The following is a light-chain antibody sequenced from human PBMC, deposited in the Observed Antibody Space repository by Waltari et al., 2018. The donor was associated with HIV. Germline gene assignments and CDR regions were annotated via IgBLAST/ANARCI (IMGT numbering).Light chain of an antibody. Sequence: DILLTQSPSFLSASVGDRVTISCRANQGIRNYLAWYQQRTGRAPKLLLFGASVLQAGVPSRFSASGAGTEFTLTSTALQPEDFATYYCQQHNTYPLTFGPGT. CDR1: QGIRNY. CDR3: QQHNTYPLT. CDR2: GAS. J-gene: IGKJ3*01. V-gene: IGKV1-9*01.